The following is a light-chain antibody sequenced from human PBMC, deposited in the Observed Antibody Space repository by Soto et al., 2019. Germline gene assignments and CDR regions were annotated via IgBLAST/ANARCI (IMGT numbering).Light chain of an antibody. CDR3: QHYGETPIT. CDR2: GAS. CDR1: QSVSSS. Sequence: EIVLTQSPATLSLSPGLRATLSCRASQSVSSSLAWYQQKPGRSPRLLIYGASTRAIGIPARFSGSGSGTEFTLTISRLEPEDFAVYYCQHYGETPITFGLGTRLEIK. J-gene: IGKJ5*01. V-gene: IGKV3-20*01.